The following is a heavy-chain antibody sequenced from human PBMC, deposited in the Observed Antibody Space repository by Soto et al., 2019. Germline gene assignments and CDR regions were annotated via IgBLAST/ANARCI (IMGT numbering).Heavy chain of an antibody. CDR3: ARTGSGSYFAFDI. CDR2: INHSGST. CDR1: GGSFSGYY. D-gene: IGHD1-26*01. Sequence: PSETLSLTCAVYGGSFSGYYWSWIRQPPGKGLEWIGEINHSGSTNYNPSLKSRVTISVDTSKNQFSLKLSSVTAADTAVYYCARTGSGSYFAFDIWGQGTMVTVSS. V-gene: IGHV4-34*01. J-gene: IGHJ3*02.